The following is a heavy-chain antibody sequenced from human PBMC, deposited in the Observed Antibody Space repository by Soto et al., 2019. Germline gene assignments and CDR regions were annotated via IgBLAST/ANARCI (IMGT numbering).Heavy chain of an antibody. CDR2: LYYTGST. V-gene: IGHV4-59*01. CDR3: ARGGGYDFRSSQAPPIDV. CDR1: GGSISDFY. D-gene: IGHD3-3*01. J-gene: IGHJ6*02. Sequence: PSETLSLTCNVSGGSISDFYWSWIRQSPGKRLEWIGYLYYTGSTNYNPALKSRVTISLDTSKNQFSLKVRSVTAADTAVYYCARGGGYDFRSSQAPPIDVWGQGTTVTV.